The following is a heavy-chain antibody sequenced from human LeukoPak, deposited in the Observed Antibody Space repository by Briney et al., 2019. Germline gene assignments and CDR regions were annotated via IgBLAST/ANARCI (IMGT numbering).Heavy chain of an antibody. Sequence: GGSLRLSCAASGFTFSSYAMSWVRQAPGKGLEWVSAISGSGGSIYYADSVKGRFTISRDNSKNTLYLQTNSLRAEDTAVYYCAKTPIWFGELSTQNYFDYWGQGTLVTVSS. CDR2: ISGSGGSI. D-gene: IGHD3-10*01. CDR1: GFTFSSYA. J-gene: IGHJ4*02. V-gene: IGHV3-23*01. CDR3: AKTPIWFGELSTQNYFDY.